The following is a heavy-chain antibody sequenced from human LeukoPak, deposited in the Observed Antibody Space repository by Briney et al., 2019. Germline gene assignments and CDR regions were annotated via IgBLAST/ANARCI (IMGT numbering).Heavy chain of an antibody. J-gene: IGHJ6*02. CDR1: GFTFSNYG. V-gene: IGHV3-74*01. CDR3: ARAQYYDSTTAGGMDV. D-gene: IGHD3-22*01. Sequence: TGGSLRLSCAASGFTFSNYGMHWVRQAPGKGLVWVSRINSDGSSTNYADSVKGRFTISRDNAKNTLYLQMNSLRTEDTAVYYCARAQYYDSTTAGGMDVWGQGTTVTVSS. CDR2: INSDGSST.